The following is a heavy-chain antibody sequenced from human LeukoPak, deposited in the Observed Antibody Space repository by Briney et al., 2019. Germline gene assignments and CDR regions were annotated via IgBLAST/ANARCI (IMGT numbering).Heavy chain of an antibody. V-gene: IGHV3-53*01. CDR1: EFTVSSNY. J-gene: IGHJ4*02. CDR3: ASTGNYYFHY. Sequence: PGGSLRLSCAASEFTVSSNYMNWVRQAPGKGLEWVSVIYSGGSTYYAGSVKGRFTISRDNSKNTLYLQMNSLRAEDTAVYYCASTGNYYFHYWGQGTLVTVSS. D-gene: IGHD1-14*01. CDR2: IYSGGST.